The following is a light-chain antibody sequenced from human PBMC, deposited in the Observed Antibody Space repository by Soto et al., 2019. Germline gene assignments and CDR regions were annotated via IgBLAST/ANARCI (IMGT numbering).Light chain of an antibody. V-gene: IGLV1-40*01. CDR1: SSNIGAGYD. Sequence: QSVLTQPPSVSGAPGQRVTISCTGSSSNIGAGYDVHWYQQLPGTAPKLLISGNNNRPSGVPDRFSGSKSGTSASLAITGLQAEDEADYYCQSYDSSLSGYVVFGGGTKVTVL. CDR3: QSYDSSLSGYVV. CDR2: GNN. J-gene: IGLJ2*01.